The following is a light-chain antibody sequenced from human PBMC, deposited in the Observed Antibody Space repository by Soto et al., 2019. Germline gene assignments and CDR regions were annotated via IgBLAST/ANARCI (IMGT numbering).Light chain of an antibody. Sequence: IQITHSPCSLSASVLDSRNLTCRASQYISTYLNWYQQKPGKAPKLLIYVASNLQSGVPSRFSGSGSGTDFTLTISSLQPEDIATYYRQESYSTSFGQGTTVDIK. J-gene: IGKJ1*01. V-gene: IGKV1-39*01. CDR3: QESYSTS. CDR1: QYISTY. CDR2: VAS.